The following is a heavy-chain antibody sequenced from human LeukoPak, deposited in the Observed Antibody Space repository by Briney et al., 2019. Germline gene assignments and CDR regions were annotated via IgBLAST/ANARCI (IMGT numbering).Heavy chain of an antibody. CDR3: AKDYLPVTTAYFDY. D-gene: IGHD4-17*01. CDR2: ISGSGGST. Sequence: GGSLRLSCAASGFTVSSNYMNWVRQAPGKGLEWVSAISGSGGSTYYADSVKGRFTISRDNSKNTLYLQMNSLRAEDTAVYYCAKDYLPVTTAYFDYWGQGTLVTVSS. J-gene: IGHJ4*02. V-gene: IGHV3-23*01. CDR1: GFTVSSNY.